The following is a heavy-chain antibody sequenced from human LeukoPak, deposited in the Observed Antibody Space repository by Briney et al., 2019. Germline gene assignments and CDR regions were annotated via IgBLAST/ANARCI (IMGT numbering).Heavy chain of an antibody. CDR2: ISYDGTNK. Sequence: GGSLRLSCAASGFTFSSYEMNWVRQAPGKGLEWVAVISYDGTNKYYGDSVKGRSTISRDNSKNTLYLQVNSLRVEDTAAYYCAKGVLGRTQSVSAGLDFWGQGTLVTVSS. D-gene: IGHD7-27*01. CDR3: AKGVLGRTQSVSAGLDF. V-gene: IGHV3-30*18. J-gene: IGHJ4*02. CDR1: GFTFSSYE.